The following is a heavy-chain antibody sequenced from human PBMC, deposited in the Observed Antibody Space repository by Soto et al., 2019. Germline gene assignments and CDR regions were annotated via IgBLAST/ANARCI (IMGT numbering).Heavy chain of an antibody. Sequence: SETLSLTCTVSGGSTSSYYWTWVRQPPGKGLEWIGYIYYSGSTNYNPSLKSRVTISVDRSKKHFSLKLSSVTAADTAVYYCARVVDYDSSGYYYDWFDPWGQGTLVTVSS. CDR2: IYYSGST. V-gene: IGHV4-59*01. CDR3: ARVVDYDSSGYYYDWFDP. D-gene: IGHD3-22*01. CDR1: GGSTSSYY. J-gene: IGHJ5*02.